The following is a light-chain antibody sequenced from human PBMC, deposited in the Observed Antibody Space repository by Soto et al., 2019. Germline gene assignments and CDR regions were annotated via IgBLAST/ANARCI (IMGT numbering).Light chain of an antibody. CDR3: HQYNSYHN. Sequence: DIQMTQSPSTLSAFVGDRVTITCRASQSVNSWLAWYQQRPGKAPKLLIYDDSTLESGVPSRFSGSGSGTEFTLTISSLQPYDFATYYCHQYNSYHNFRGGTKV. CDR2: DDS. CDR1: QSVNSW. V-gene: IGKV1-5*01. J-gene: IGKJ4*01.